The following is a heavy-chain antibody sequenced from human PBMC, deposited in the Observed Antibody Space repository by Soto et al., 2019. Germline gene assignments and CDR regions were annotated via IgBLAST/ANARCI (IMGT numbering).Heavy chain of an antibody. V-gene: IGHV4-59*01. D-gene: IGHD3-22*01. J-gene: IGHJ4*02. Sequence: PSETLSLTCTVSGGSISSYYWSWIRQPPGKGLEWIGYVYYSGSTNYNPSLKSRVTISVDTSKNQFSLKLSSVTAADTALYYCARSFYESSGYYPLWGQGTLVTVS. CDR1: GGSISSYY. CDR3: ARSFYESSGYYPL. CDR2: VYYSGST.